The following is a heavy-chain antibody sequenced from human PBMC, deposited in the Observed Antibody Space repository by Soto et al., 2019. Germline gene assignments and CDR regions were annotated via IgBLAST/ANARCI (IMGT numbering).Heavy chain of an antibody. V-gene: IGHV3-15*01. D-gene: IGHD1-26*01. J-gene: IGHJ5*02. CDR2: IKSRAHGGTT. CDR3: TSDVGHMSLPLFSS. Sequence: GGSLRLSCAASGFSFTDAWMGWVRQAPGRGLEWIGRIKSRAHGGTTDFPAPVKGRFSISRDDSKSTLYLQMTSLQTEDTAVYHCTSDVGHMSLPLFSSWGQGTLVTVSS. CDR1: GFSFTDAW.